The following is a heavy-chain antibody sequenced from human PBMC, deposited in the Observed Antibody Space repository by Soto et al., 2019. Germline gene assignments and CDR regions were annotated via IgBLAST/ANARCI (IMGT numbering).Heavy chain of an antibody. D-gene: IGHD3-10*01. CDR1: GFTFINYA. CDR2: VSGGGDTT. J-gene: IGHJ2*01. V-gene: IGHV3-23*01. CDR3: ARKVPGSTSLPIYWYFHL. Sequence: EVQLLESGGGLVQPGGSLRLSCEGSGFTFINYAMNWVRQAQGKGLEWVSAVSGGGDTTFYADYVRGRFTISRDNSKNTVSRQINSLEVDDTAVYYCARKVPGSTSLPIYWYFHLWGRGTLVTVSS.